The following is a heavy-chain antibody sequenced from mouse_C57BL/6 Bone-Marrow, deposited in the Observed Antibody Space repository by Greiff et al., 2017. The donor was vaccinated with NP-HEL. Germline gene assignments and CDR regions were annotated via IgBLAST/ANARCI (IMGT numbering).Heavy chain of an antibody. Sequence: DVKLVESGGDLVKPGGSLKLSCAASGFTFSSYGMSWVRQTPDKRLEWVATISSGGSYTYYPDSVKGRFTISSYNAKNTLYLQLSSLKSADTAMYYCARLNSNYDAMDYWGQGTSVTVSS. CDR2: ISSGGSYT. CDR3: ARLNSNYDAMDY. CDR1: GFTFSSYG. V-gene: IGHV5-6*02. D-gene: IGHD2-5*01. J-gene: IGHJ4*01.